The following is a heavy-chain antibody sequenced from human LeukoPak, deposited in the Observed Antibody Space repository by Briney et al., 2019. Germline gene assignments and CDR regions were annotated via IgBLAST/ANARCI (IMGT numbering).Heavy chain of an antibody. V-gene: IGHV3-73*01. CDR2: IRSKANNYAT. CDR1: GFTFSDSA. D-gene: IGHD3-22*01. CDR3: TRLYDSSLY. Sequence: GGSLRLSCATSGFTFSDSAIHWVRQASGKGLEWVGRIRSKANNYATAYAVSVKGRFTISRDDSKNTAYLQMNSLKTEDTAVYYCTRLYDSSLYWGQGTLVTVSS. J-gene: IGHJ4*02.